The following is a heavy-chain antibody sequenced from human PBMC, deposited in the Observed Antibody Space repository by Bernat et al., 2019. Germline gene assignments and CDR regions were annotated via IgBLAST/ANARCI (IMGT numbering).Heavy chain of an antibody. CDR3: AGSVTTPGGFDV. CDR2: VSNGGHT. J-gene: IGHJ3*01. Sequence: EVQLEESGGGLVQPGGSLRLSCAVSGITVPSFYMSWVGRVPGKGLGWVSVVSNGGHTYYTDSVKGRFTVFRHNSNNTLSLQMNSLGLEDTAVYYCAGSVTTPGGFDVWGQGAMVTVSS. CDR1: GITVPSFY. V-gene: IGHV3-53*04. D-gene: IGHD4-17*01.